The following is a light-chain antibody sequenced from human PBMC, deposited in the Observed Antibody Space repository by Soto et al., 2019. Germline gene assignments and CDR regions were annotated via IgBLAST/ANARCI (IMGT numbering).Light chain of an antibody. CDR2: EVS. Sequence: DVGLTQSPLSLPVTLGQPASISCRSSQSLVFSNGNTYLSWFQQRPGQSPRRLIYEVSKRDSGVPERFSGSGSGTDFTLKISRVEAEDVGIYFCMQGTHWPPWTFGQGTKVEIK. J-gene: IGKJ1*01. CDR1: QSLVFSNGNTY. V-gene: IGKV2-30*01. CDR3: MQGTHWPPWT.